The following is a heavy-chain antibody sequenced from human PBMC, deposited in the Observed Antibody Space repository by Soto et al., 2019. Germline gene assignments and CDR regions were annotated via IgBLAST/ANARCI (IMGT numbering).Heavy chain of an antibody. CDR3: TRDNYDFWSGYLTYYYYGMDV. Sequence: GGSLRLSCTASGFTFGDYAMSWVRQAPGKWLEWVGFIRSKAYGGTTEYAASVKGRFTISRDDSKSIDYLQMNSLKTEDTAVYYCTRDNYDFWSGYLTYYYYGMDVWGQGTTVTVSS. CDR1: GFTFGDYA. CDR2: IRSKAYGGTT. J-gene: IGHJ6*02. D-gene: IGHD3-3*01. V-gene: IGHV3-49*04.